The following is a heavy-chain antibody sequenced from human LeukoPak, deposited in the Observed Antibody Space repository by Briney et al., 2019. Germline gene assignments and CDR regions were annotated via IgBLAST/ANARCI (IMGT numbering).Heavy chain of an antibody. V-gene: IGHV1-2*02. Sequence: GASVKVSCKASGYTFTGYYMHWVRQAPGQGLEWMGWIIPNSGGTSYAQKFQGRVTMTRDTSISTAYMELSRLRSDDTAVYYCARDDYDSSGYNWGQGTLVTVSS. CDR1: GYTFTGYY. D-gene: IGHD3-22*01. J-gene: IGHJ4*02. CDR2: IIPNSGGT. CDR3: ARDDYDSSGYN.